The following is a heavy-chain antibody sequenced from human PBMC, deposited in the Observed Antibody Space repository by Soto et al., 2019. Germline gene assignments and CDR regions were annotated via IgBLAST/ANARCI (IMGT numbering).Heavy chain of an antibody. V-gene: IGHV1-69*06. CDR1: GGIFTNNA. Sequence: QVQVVQSGAEVKKPGSSVKVSCKVSGGIFTNNAISWVRQAPGQGLEWLGGVIPLGSSQHYAEGFQGRVTISADSSTFTVSLELTNLTSDDAAVYFCARSRDRCGGDCYSVYAAFDLWGQGTAVTVSS. D-gene: IGHD2-21*02. CDR2: VIPLGSSQ. J-gene: IGHJ3*01. CDR3: ARSRDRCGGDCYSVYAAFDL.